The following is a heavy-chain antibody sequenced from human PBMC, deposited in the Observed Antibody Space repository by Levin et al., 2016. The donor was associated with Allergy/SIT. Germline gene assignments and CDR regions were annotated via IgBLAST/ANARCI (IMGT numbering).Heavy chain of an antibody. Sequence: WIRQPPGKGLEWVAVISYDGSNKYYADSVKGRFTISRDNSKNTLYLQMNSLRAEDTAVYYCAKGERWTLWFGEPEARFDPWGQGTLVTVSS. J-gene: IGHJ5*02. V-gene: IGHV3-30*18. CDR2: ISYDGSNK. CDR3: AKGERWTLWFGEPEARFDP. D-gene: IGHD3-10*01.